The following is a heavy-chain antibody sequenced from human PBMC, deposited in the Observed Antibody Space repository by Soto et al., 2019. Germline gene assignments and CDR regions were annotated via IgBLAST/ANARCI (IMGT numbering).Heavy chain of an antibody. CDR3: ARDTYYDSSGYPAY. J-gene: IGHJ4*02. CDR2: IWYDGSNK. V-gene: IGHV3-33*01. CDR1: GFTFSSYG. Sequence: QVQLVESGGGVVQPGRSLRLSCAASGFTFSSYGMHWVRQAPGKGLEWVAVIWYDGSNKYYADSVKGRFTISRDNSKNTLYLQMNSLRAEDTAVYYCARDTYYDSSGYPAYWGQGTLVTVSS. D-gene: IGHD3-22*01.